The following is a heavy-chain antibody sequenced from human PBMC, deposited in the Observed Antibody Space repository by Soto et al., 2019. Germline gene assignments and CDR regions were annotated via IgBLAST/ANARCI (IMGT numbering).Heavy chain of an antibody. V-gene: IGHV3-49*03. CDR1: GFTFGDYA. J-gene: IGHJ6*02. Sequence: GGSLRLSCTASGFTFGDYAMSWFRQAPGKGLEKVGFIRSKAYGGTTEYAASVKGRFTISRDDSKSIAYLQMNSLKTADTAVYYCARHNYDGSGFYYYYYGMDVWGQGTTVTVSS. D-gene: IGHD3-22*01. CDR2: IRSKAYGGTT. CDR3: ARHNYDGSGFYYYYYGMDV.